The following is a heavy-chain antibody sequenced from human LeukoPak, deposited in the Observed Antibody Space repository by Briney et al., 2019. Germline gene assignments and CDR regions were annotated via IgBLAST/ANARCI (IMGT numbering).Heavy chain of an antibody. CDR2: IRSDGNNK. CDR3: AKGGTIGGNYFDF. D-gene: IGHD2-8*01. CDR1: GFTSSGFA. J-gene: IGHJ4*02. Sequence: GGSLRLSCAASGFTSSGFAMHWVRQAPGKGLEWVAFIRSDGNNKKYADSVKGRFTISRDNSKNALYLQMNGLRAEDTAVYYCAKGGTIGGNYFDFWGQGTLVTVSS. V-gene: IGHV3-30*02.